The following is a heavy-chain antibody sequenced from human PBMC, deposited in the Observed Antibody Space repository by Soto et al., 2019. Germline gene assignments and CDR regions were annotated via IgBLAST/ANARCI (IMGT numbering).Heavy chain of an antibody. D-gene: IGHD6-13*01. Sequence: GGSLRLSCAASGFTFSNAWMSWVRQAPGKGLEWVGRIKSKTDGGTTDYAAPVKGRFTISRDDSKNTLYLQMNSLKTEDTAVYYCTTDSSLSSLGGFDYWGQGTLVTVSS. CDR3: TTDSSLSSLGGFDY. V-gene: IGHV3-15*01. CDR2: IKSKTDGGTT. J-gene: IGHJ4*02. CDR1: GFTFSNAW.